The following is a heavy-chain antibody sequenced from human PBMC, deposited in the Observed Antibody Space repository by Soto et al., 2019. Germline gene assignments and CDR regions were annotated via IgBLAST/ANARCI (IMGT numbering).Heavy chain of an antibody. CDR1: GYTFTSYG. CDR2: ISAYNGNT. Sequence: GASVKVSCKASGYTFTSYGISWVRQAPGQGLEWMGWISAYNGNTNYAQKLQGRVTMTTDTSTSTAYMELRSLRSDDTAVYYCGRILGYCISTSCPYYYYGMDVWGQGTTVTVSS. J-gene: IGHJ6*02. CDR3: GRILGYCISTSCPYYYYGMDV. V-gene: IGHV1-18*01. D-gene: IGHD2-2*01.